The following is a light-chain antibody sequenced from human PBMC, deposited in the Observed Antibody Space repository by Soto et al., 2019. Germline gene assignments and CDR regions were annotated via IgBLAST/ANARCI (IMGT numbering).Light chain of an antibody. CDR1: SSKIGTNA. Sequence: VLTQPPSASGTPRQRGTLSCSGGSSKIGTNAVNWYQQLPGTAPKLLIYNNNQRPSGVPDRFSGSKSGTSASLAISGLQSEDEADYYCAAWDDSLNGYVFGTGTKVTVL. J-gene: IGLJ1*01. CDR3: AAWDDSLNGYV. V-gene: IGLV1-44*01. CDR2: NNN.